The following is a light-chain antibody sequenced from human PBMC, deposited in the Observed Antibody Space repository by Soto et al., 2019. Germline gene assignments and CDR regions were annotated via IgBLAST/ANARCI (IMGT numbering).Light chain of an antibody. J-gene: IGKJ2*01. Sequence: EIVLTQSPGTLSLSPGERATLSCSASQSVTSSSLAWYQLKPGQAPRILIYGASNRATGIPDRFSGSVSGTDVTLTISRLEPEDFAVYFCQQYGNSPPNTFGPGTKVEI. CDR1: QSVTSSS. CDR3: QQYGNSPPNT. V-gene: IGKV3-20*01. CDR2: GAS.